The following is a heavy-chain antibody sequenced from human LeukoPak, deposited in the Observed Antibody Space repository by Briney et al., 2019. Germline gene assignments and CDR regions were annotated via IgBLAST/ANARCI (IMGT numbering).Heavy chain of an antibody. J-gene: IGHJ5*02. CDR1: GGSISSSSYY. V-gene: IGHV4-39*01. D-gene: IGHD2-2*01. Sequence: SETLSLTCTVSGGSISSSSYYWGWLRQPPGKGLEWIGSIYYSGSTYYNPSLKSRVTISVDTSKNQFSLKLSSVTAADTAVYYCARGGYCSSTNCWNWFDPWGQGTLVTVSS. CDR3: ARGGYCSSTNCWNWFDP. CDR2: IYYSGST.